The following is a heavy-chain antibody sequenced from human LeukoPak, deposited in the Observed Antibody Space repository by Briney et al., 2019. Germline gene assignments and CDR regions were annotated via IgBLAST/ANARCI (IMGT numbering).Heavy chain of an antibody. CDR1: GFTFSSYG. CDR2: ISYDGSNK. CDR3: AKDKGSVVTATLGLDY. V-gene: IGHV3-30*18. D-gene: IGHD2-21*02. Sequence: GGSLRLSCAASGFTFSSYGMHWVRQAPGKGLEWVAVISYDGSNKYYADSVKGRFTISRDNSKNTLYLQMNSLRAEDTAVYYCAKDKGSVVTATLGLDYWGQGTLVTVSS. J-gene: IGHJ4*02.